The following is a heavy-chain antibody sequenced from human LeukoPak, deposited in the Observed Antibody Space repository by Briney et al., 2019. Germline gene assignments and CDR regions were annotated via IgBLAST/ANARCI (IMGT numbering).Heavy chain of an antibody. J-gene: IGHJ4*02. V-gene: IGHV4-38-2*01. D-gene: IGHD5-24*01. CDR1: GYSISSGYY. CDR2: IYHSGST. Sequence: PSETLSLTCAVPGYSISSGYYWGWIRQPPGKGLEWIGSIYHSGSTYYNPSLKSRVTISVDTSKNQFSLKLSSVTAADTAVYYCALRDGYNYYFDYWGQGTLVTVSS. CDR3: ALRDGYNYYFDY.